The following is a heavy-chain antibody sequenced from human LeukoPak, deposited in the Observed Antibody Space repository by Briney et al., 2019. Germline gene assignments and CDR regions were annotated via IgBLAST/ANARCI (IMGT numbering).Heavy chain of an antibody. V-gene: IGHV4-4*07. D-gene: IGHD1-1*01. J-gene: IGHJ4*02. Sequence: SETLSLTCTVSGGSISSYYWGWIRQPAGKGLEWIGRIYISGSTNYNPSLKSRVTMSVDTSKNQFSLKPSSVTAADTAVYYCARDRGTWNDNGFDYWGQGTLVTVSS. CDR2: IYISGST. CDR1: GGSISSYY. CDR3: ARDRGTWNDNGFDY.